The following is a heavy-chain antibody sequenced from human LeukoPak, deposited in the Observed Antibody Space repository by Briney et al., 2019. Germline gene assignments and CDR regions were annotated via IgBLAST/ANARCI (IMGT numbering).Heavy chain of an antibody. J-gene: IGHJ4*02. CDR3: ACRGYCSGGSCYPAFFGY. Sequence: PSQTLSLTCAVSGGSISSGGYSWSWIRQPPGKGLEWIGYIYHSGSTYYNPSLKSRVTISVDRSKNQFSLKLSSVTAADTAVYYCACRGYCSGGSCYPAFFGYWGQGTLVTVSS. D-gene: IGHD2-15*01. CDR1: GGSISSGGYS. V-gene: IGHV4-30-2*01. CDR2: IYHSGST.